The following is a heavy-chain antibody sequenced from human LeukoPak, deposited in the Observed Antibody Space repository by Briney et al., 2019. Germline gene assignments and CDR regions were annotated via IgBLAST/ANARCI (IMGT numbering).Heavy chain of an antibody. D-gene: IGHD2-2*01. CDR1: GFTFSSYA. CDR3: AKPRLLYYCSSTSCHEGGFDC. Sequence: PGGSLRLSCAASGFTFSSYAMSWVRQAPGKGLEWVSAISGSGVSTYYADSVKGRFTISRDNSRNTLYLQMNSPRAEDTAVYYCAKPRLLYYCSSTSCHEGGFDCWGQGTLVTVSS. J-gene: IGHJ4*02. V-gene: IGHV3-23*01. CDR2: ISGSGVST.